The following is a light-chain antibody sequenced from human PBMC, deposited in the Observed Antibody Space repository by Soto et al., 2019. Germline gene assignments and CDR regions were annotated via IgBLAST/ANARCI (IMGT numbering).Light chain of an antibody. J-gene: IGLJ3*02. CDR2: YND. CDR1: SPNIGSNT. Sequence: QSVLTQPPSASGTPGQRVTISCSGTSPNIGSNTVNWYQQLPGTAPKLLIFYNDQRPSGVPDRFSGSKSGTSASLAISGLQSEDEADYYCASWDDSLNVILFGGGTKLTVL. V-gene: IGLV1-44*01. CDR3: ASWDDSLNVIL.